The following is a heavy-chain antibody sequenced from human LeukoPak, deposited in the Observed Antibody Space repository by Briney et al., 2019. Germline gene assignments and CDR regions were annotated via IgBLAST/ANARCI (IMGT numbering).Heavy chain of an antibody. CDR3: ARGSSGSFDY. V-gene: IGHV6-1*01. Sequence: SQTLSLTCDISGDSVSGNIVAWNWIKQSPSRGLEWLVRTNYRSKCYNDYAVSVRGRITINPDTSKNRFSLQLDSVTPEDTAVYYCARGSSGSFDYWGQGTLVTVSS. D-gene: IGHD6-19*01. CDR2: TNYRSKCYN. CDR1: GDSVSGNIVA. J-gene: IGHJ4*02.